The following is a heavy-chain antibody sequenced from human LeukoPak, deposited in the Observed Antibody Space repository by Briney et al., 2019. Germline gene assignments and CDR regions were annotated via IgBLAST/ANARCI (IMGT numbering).Heavy chain of an antibody. CDR1: GFTFSHYW. CDR2: IIGSGGTT. Sequence: GGSLRLSCAASGFTFSHYWMSWVRQAPGKGLEWVSGIIGSGGTTYYADSVKGRFTISRDNSKNTLYLQMNSLRAEDTALYYCAKDINWASFESWGQGTLVTVSS. J-gene: IGHJ4*02. V-gene: IGHV3-23*01. CDR3: AKDINWASFES. D-gene: IGHD7-27*01.